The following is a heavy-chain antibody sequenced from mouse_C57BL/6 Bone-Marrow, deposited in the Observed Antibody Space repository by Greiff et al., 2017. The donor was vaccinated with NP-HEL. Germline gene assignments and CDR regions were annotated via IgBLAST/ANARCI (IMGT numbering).Heavy chain of an antibody. CDR2: ISSGGSYT. CDR1: GFTFSSYG. V-gene: IGHV5-6*01. CDR3: ARGGLGGY. D-gene: IGHD4-1*01. J-gene: IGHJ2*01. Sequence: EVKVVESGGDLVKPGGSLKLSCAASGFTFSSYGMSWVRQTPDKRLEWVATISSGGSYTYYPDSVKGRFTISRDNAKNTLYLQMSSLKSEDTAMYYCARGGLGGYWGQGTTLTVSS.